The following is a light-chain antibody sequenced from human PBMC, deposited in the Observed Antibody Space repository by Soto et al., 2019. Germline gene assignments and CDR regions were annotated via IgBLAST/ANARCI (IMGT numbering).Light chain of an antibody. CDR1: QSIDSW. Sequence: DIQMTQSPSTLSASVGDRVTITCRASQSIDSWLAWYQQKPGKAPKLLIYKATNLESGVPSRFSGSGSGTEFSLTISSLQRDDFATYYCQQYSSYGTFGQGTKLEIK. V-gene: IGKV1-5*03. J-gene: IGKJ2*01. CDR3: QQYSSYGT. CDR2: KAT.